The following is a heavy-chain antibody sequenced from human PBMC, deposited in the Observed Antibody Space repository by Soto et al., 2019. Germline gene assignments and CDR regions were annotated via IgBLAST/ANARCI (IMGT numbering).Heavy chain of an antibody. V-gene: IGHV4-30-4*01. J-gene: IGHJ4*02. CDR3: ARAPYYYDSSGYYYGYY. D-gene: IGHD3-22*01. CDR2: IYYSGST. CDR1: GGSISSGDYY. Sequence: SETLSLTCTVSGGSISSGDYYWSWIRQPPGKGLEWIGYIYYSGSTYYNPSLKSRVTISVDTSKNQFSLKLSSVTAADTAVYYCARAPYYYDSSGYYYGYYWGQGTLVTFSS.